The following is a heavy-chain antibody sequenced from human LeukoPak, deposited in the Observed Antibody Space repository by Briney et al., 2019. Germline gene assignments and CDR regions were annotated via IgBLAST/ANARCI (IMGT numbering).Heavy chain of an antibody. CDR3: TRYNNVHFDY. J-gene: IGHJ4*02. V-gene: IGHV3-33*01. CDR1: GFTFGGYG. D-gene: IGHD1-14*01. CDR2: IAYDGSRA. Sequence: GGSLRLSCAGSGFTFGGYGMHWFRQTPGKGLGWVAVIAYDGSRAFYADSVKGRFTISRDNSKNTMSVQMDDLRAEDTAVYYCTRYNNVHFDYWGQGTLVTVSS.